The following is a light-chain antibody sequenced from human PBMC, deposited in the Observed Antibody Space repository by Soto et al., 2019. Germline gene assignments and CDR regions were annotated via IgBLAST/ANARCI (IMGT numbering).Light chain of an antibody. V-gene: IGLV1-44*01. J-gene: IGLJ1*01. CDR2: SNN. CDR1: SSNIGSNT. CDR3: AAWDDSLNGYV. Sequence: SVLTQPPSASGTPGQRVTISCSGSSSNIGSNTVNWYQQLPGTAPKLLIYSNNQRPSGVPDRFSGSKSGTSASLAISGLQSEDEGDYYCAAWDDSLNGYVVGTGTKLTGL.